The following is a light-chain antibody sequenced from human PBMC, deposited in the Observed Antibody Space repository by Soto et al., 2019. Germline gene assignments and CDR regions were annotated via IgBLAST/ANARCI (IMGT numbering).Light chain of an antibody. CDR2: DVS. Sequence: QSALTQPPSVSGSPGQSVTISCTGTSSDVGSSNGVSWYQQPPGTAPKFMIYDVSNRPSGVPDRFSGSKSGNTASLTISGLQAEDEADYYCSSYTSSSTYVFGTGTKVTVL. J-gene: IGLJ1*01. CDR1: SSDVGSSNG. V-gene: IGLV2-18*02. CDR3: SSYTSSSTYV.